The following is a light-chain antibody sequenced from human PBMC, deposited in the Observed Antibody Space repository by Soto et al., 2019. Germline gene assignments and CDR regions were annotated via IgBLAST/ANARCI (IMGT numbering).Light chain of an antibody. CDR3: QQYGSSPIT. CDR2: GAS. J-gene: IGKJ5*01. V-gene: IGKV3-20*01. Sequence: EIVLTQSPGTLSMSPGESATLSCRTSQSVSSSYLAWYQQKPGQAPRLLIYGASSRATGIPDRFSGSGSGTDFTLTICRLEPEDFAVYYRQQYGSSPITFGQGTRLEIK. CDR1: QSVSSSY.